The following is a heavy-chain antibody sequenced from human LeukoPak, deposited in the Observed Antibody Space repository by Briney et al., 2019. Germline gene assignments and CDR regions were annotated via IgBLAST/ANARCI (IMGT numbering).Heavy chain of an antibody. J-gene: IGHJ4*02. CDR3: ARAPAYGDYRPYYFDY. V-gene: IGHV3-30*03. Sequence: PPGGSLRLSCAASGFTFSSYGMHWVRQAPGKGLEWVAVISYDGSNKYYADSMKGRFTISRDNSKNTLYLQMNSLRAEDTAVYYCARAPAYGDYRPYYFDYWGQGTLVTVSS. D-gene: IGHD4-17*01. CDR1: GFTFSSYG. CDR2: ISYDGSNK.